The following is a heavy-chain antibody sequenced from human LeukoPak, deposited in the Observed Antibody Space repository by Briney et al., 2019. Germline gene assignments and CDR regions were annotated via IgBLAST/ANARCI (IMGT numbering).Heavy chain of an antibody. Sequence: SETLSLTCTVSGGSISSYYWSWIRQPAGKGLEWIGRIYTSGSTNYNPSLKSRVTISVDTSKNQFSLKLSSVTAADTAVYYCARHKGSYYSLSWFDPWGQGTLVTVSS. CDR2: IYTSGST. V-gene: IGHV4-4*07. D-gene: IGHD3-10*01. J-gene: IGHJ5*02. CDR1: GGSISSYY. CDR3: ARHKGSYYSLSWFDP.